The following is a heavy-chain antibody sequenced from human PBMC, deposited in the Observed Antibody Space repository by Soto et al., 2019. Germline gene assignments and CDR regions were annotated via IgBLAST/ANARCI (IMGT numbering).Heavy chain of an antibody. D-gene: IGHD2-15*01. CDR2: IWFDGSNE. V-gene: IGHV3-33*08. CDR1: GFTFSDYG. CDR3: ARGSLYCSSTSCSSGMDV. J-gene: IGHJ6*02. Sequence: PXESLRLSCAASGFTFSDYGMHWVRQAPGGGLQWVAVIWFDGSNEHYADSVKGRFTISRDNSKNTLYLQMYSLRAGDTAVYYCARGSLYCSSTSCSSGMDVWGQGTTVTVSS.